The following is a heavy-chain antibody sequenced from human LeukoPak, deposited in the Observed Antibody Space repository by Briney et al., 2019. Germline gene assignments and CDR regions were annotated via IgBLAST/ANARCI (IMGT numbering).Heavy chain of an antibody. J-gene: IGHJ6*02. Sequence: SETLSLTCTVSGGSIGRYYWSWIRQPPGKGLEWIGYIYYSGSTNYNPSLRSRVTISVDTSKNQFSLKLSSVTAADTAVYCCASMYSSGWNGYYYYGMDVWGQGTTVTVSS. CDR1: GGSIGRYY. CDR2: IYYSGST. D-gene: IGHD6-19*01. V-gene: IGHV4-59*12. CDR3: ASMYSSGWNGYYYYGMDV.